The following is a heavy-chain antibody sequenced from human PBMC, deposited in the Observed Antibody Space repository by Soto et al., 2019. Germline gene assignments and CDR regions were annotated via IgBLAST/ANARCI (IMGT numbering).Heavy chain of an antibody. V-gene: IGHV4-59*01. CDR1: GGSISSYY. CDR2: IYYSGST. Sequence: SETLSLTCTVSGGSISSYYWSWIRQPPGKGLEWIGYIYYSGSTNYNPSLKSRVTISVDTSKNQFSLKLSSVTAADTAVYYCARDGTVVPAARSHYYYGMDVWGQGTTVTVSS. D-gene: IGHD2-2*01. J-gene: IGHJ6*02. CDR3: ARDGTVVPAARSHYYYGMDV.